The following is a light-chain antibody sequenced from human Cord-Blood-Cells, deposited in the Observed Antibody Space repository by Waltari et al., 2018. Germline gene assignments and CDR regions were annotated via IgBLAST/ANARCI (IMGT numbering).Light chain of an antibody. CDR2: SAS. Sequence: DLQMPPYPPSLSASIGDRVTITCRASRSRSSYLNRYQQKPGKAPKLLIYSASNLQNGVPSSFSGSGSETEVTHTISSLQPDDFATYYCQQRYSTPYSFGQGTKLEI. J-gene: IGKJ2*03. CDR1: RSRSSY. CDR3: QQRYSTPYS. V-gene: IGKV1-39*01.